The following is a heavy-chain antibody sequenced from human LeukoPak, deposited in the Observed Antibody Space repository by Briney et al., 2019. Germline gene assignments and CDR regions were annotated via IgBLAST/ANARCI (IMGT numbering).Heavy chain of an antibody. CDR1: GFTFSSYS. CDR2: ISSSSSTI. Sequence: GGSLRLSCAASGFTFSSYSMNWVRQAPGKGLEWVSYISSSSSTIYYADSVKGRFTISRDNAKNSLYLQMNSLRAEDTAVYYCAREGPPYAFDIWGQGTMVTVSS. J-gene: IGHJ3*02. V-gene: IGHV3-48*04. CDR3: AREGPPYAFDI.